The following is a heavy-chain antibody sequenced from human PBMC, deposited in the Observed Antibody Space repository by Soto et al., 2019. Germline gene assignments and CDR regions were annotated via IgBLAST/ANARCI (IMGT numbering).Heavy chain of an antibody. J-gene: IGHJ5*02. CDR2: ISWNSGSI. D-gene: IGHD3-10*01. CDR3: AKDFFPYYGSGSYNPPVWFDP. Sequence: GGSLRLCCASSGFTFDDYAMHLVRQVTGMGLEWVSGISWNSGSIGYADSVKGRFTISRDNAKNSLYLQMNSLRAEDTALYYCAKDFFPYYGSGSYNPPVWFDPWGQGTLVTVSS. CDR1: GFTFDDYA. V-gene: IGHV3-9*01.